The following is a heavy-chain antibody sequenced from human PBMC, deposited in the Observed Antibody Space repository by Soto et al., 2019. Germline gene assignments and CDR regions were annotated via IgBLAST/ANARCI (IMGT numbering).Heavy chain of an antibody. J-gene: IGHJ5*02. CDR3: ARGGAASDPSQLHNRFAP. V-gene: IGHV1-69*13. CDR2: IIPIFGTA. Sequence: VKVCCEASGGTFSSYAISWVRQAPGQGLEWMGGIIPIFGTANYAQKFQGRVTITADKSTSTAYMELSSLRSEDTAVYYCARGGAASDPSQLHNRFAPSGQRTLVIVSS. D-gene: IGHD6-6*01. CDR1: GGTFSSYA.